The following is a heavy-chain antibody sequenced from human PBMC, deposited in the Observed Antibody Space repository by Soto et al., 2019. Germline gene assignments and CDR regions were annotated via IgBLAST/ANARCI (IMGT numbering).Heavy chain of an antibody. D-gene: IGHD6-6*01. CDR3: ARMSIAAGRGMDV. Sequence: QVQLVQSGAXXKKPGSSVKVSCKASGGTFSXXXXSWVRQAPGQGXEXMGGIIPIFGTANYAQKFQGRVTITADESTSTAYMELSSLRSEDTAVYYCARMSIAAGRGMDVWGQGTTVTVSS. V-gene: IGHV1-69*01. CDR1: GGTFSXXX. CDR2: IIPIFGTA. J-gene: IGHJ6*02.